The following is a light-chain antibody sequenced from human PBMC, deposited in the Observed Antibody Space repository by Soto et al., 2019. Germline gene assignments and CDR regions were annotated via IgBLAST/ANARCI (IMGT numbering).Light chain of an antibody. Sequence: EIVLTQSPATLSLSPGQRATLSCRASQSVSSNYLAWYQQKPGQAPRLLIYGASSRATGIPDRFSVSGSGTDFTLTISRLEPEDFAVYDCQQYGNSPQTFGQGTKVDIK. CDR3: QQYGNSPQT. CDR1: QSVSSNY. J-gene: IGKJ1*01. CDR2: GAS. V-gene: IGKV3-20*01.